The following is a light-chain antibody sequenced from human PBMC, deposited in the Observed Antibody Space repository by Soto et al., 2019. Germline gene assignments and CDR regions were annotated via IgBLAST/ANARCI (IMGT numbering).Light chain of an antibody. CDR3: SSYTSSSTQV. CDR1: SSDVGGYNY. Sequence: QAVVTQPASVSGSPGQSITISCTGTSSDVGGYNYVSWYQQHPGKGPKLMIYDVTNRPSGVSNRFSGSKSGNTASLTISGLQAEDEADYYCSSYTSSSTQVFGGGTKLTVL. J-gene: IGLJ2*01. V-gene: IGLV2-14*01. CDR2: DVT.